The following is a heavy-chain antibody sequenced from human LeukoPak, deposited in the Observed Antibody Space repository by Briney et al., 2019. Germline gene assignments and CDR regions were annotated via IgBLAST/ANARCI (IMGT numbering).Heavy chain of an antibody. V-gene: IGHV4-34*01. CDR3: ARDRVRDSGWYEWSSALRYYYYGMDV. D-gene: IGHD6-19*01. Sequence: PSETLSLTCAVYGGSFSGYYWSWIRQPPGKGLEWIGEINHSGSTNYNPSLKSRVTISVDTSKNQFSLQLNSVTPEDTAVYYCARDRVRDSGWYEWSSALRYYYYGMDVWGQGTTVTVSS. J-gene: IGHJ6*02. CDR2: INHSGST. CDR1: GGSFSGYY.